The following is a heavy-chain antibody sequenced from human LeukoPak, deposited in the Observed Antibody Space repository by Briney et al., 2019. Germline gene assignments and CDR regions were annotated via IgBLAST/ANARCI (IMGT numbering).Heavy chain of an antibody. CDR3: ARDPPQTGYSSRWFDY. Sequence: PGGSLRLSCAASGFTFSSYAMSWVRQAPGKGLEWVSAISGSGGSTYYADSVKGRFTISRDNAKNSLYLQMNSLRAEDTAVYYCARDPPQTGYSSRWFDYWGQGTLVTVSS. D-gene: IGHD6-13*01. J-gene: IGHJ4*02. CDR1: GFTFSSYA. V-gene: IGHV3-23*01. CDR2: ISGSGGST.